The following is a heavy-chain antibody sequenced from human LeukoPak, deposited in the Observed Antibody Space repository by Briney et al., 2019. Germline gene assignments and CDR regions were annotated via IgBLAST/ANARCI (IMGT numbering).Heavy chain of an antibody. CDR2: INSDGSST. V-gene: IGHV3-74*01. J-gene: IGHJ4*02. Sequence: PGGSLRLSCAASGFTFSSYWMHWVRQAPGKGLVWVSRINSDGSSTNYADSVKGRFTISRDNAKNTLYLQMNSLRAEDTAVYYCARLMTTVELGDDYWGQGTLVTVSS. D-gene: IGHD4-11*01. CDR1: GFTFSSYW. CDR3: ARLMTTVELGDDY.